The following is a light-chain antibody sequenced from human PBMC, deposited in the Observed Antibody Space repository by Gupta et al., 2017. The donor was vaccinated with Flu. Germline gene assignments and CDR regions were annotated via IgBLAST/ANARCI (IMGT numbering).Light chain of an antibody. Sequence: MVMTQSPPTLSVSPGERATLSCRASQSVGSSLAWYQQKPGQAPRLLIYGASTRATGIPARFSGSGSGTEFTLTINSLQSEDFAIYYCQQYNNWPPWTFGQGTKVEIK. J-gene: IGKJ1*01. CDR3: QQYNNWPPWT. V-gene: IGKV3-15*01. CDR1: QSVGSS. CDR2: GAS.